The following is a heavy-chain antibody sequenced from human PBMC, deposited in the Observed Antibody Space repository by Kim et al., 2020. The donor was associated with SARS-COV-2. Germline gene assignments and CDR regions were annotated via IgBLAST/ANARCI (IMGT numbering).Heavy chain of an antibody. Sequence: AQKFQGRVTMTRDTSISTAYMELSRLRSDDTAVYYCARDWDWNYERAFDYWGQGTLVTVSS. J-gene: IGHJ4*02. CDR3: ARDWDWNYERAFDY. D-gene: IGHD1-7*01. V-gene: IGHV1-2*02.